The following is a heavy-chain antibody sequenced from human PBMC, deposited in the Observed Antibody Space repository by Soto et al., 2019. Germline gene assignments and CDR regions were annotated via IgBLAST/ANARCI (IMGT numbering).Heavy chain of an antibody. V-gene: IGHV1-8*01. J-gene: IGHJ6*03. CDR2: MNPNSGNT. CDR3: ARGRDYDFWSGYLYYYYYMDV. Sequence: ASVKVSCKASGYTFTSYDINWVRQATGQGLEWKGWMNPNSGNTGYAQKFQGRVTMTRNTSISTAYMELSSLRSEDMAVYYCARGRDYDFWSGYLYYYYYMDVWGKGTTVTVSS. D-gene: IGHD3-3*01. CDR1: GYTFTSYD.